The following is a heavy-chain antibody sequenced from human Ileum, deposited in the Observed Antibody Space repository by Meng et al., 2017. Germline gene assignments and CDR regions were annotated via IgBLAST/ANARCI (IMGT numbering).Heavy chain of an antibody. V-gene: IGHV6-1*01. J-gene: IGHJ4*02. CDR1: GGSVSSNIAA. D-gene: IGHD3-3*01. Sequence: QVQLQQSGPGLVKPSQTLSRTGAVSGGSVSSNIAAWNWIRQSPLRGLEWLGRTYYRSKWYSEYAVSVKSRISITPDTSKNQFSLQMNSVTPEDTAVYYCASGSGSLDYWGPGTLVTVSS. CDR2: TYYRSKWYS. CDR3: ASGSGSLDY.